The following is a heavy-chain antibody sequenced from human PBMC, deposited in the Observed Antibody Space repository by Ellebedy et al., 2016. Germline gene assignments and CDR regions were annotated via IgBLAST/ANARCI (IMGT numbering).Heavy chain of an antibody. CDR2: IKQDGSQK. CDR3: ARDRATGDRGY. D-gene: IGHD7-27*01. CDR1: GFTFSNKW. V-gene: IGHV3-7*01. Sequence: GGSLRLSCAASGFTFSNKWMSWVRQAPGKGLEWVANIKQDGSQKYYVDSVKGRFTTSRDNAKNSLYLQMNSLRAEDTAVYYCARDRATGDRGYWGQGTLVTVSS. J-gene: IGHJ4*02.